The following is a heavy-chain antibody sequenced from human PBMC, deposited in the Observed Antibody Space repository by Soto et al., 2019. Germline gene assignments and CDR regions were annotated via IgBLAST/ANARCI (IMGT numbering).Heavy chain of an antibody. V-gene: IGHV1-18*01. J-gene: IGHJ4*02. CDR2: ISAYNGNT. CDR3: SRDLGGCSYAPVDY. CDR1: GYTFTSYG. D-gene: IGHD1-26*01. Sequence: QVQLVQSGAEVKKPGASVKVSCKASGYTFTSYGISWVRQAPGQGLEWMGWISAYNGNTKYAQKLHGRVTTTTHIFTSSAYMELRSLRSDDTVVYYCSRDLGGCSYAPVDYWGQGTLVTVSS.